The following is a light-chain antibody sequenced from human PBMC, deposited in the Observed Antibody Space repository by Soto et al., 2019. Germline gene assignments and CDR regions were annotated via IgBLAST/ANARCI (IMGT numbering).Light chain of an antibody. CDR3: QQFDNYPYT. J-gene: IGKJ2*01. CDR2: PAS. CDR1: QSISSW. V-gene: IGKV1-5*01. Sequence: DIQMTQSPSTLSASVGDRVTITCRASQSISSWLAWYQQKPGKAPKFLIYPASTLESGVPSRFSGSGSGTEFTFTITNLQPEDCGTYYCQQFDNYPYTFGQGTKLEIK.